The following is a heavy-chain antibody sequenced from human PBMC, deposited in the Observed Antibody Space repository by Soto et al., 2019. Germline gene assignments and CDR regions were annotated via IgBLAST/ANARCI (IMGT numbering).Heavy chain of an antibody. CDR1: GYTFTSYG. J-gene: IGHJ6*02. CDR3: AREQVEGSGYYSYYYYGMDV. CDR2: ISAYNGNT. D-gene: IGHD3-22*01. V-gene: IGHV1-18*04. Sequence: ASVKVSCKASGYTFTSYGISWVRQAPGQGLEWMGWISAYNGNTNYAQKLQGRVTMTTDTSTSTAYMELRSLRSDDTAVYYCAREQVEGSGYYSYYYYGMDVWGQGTTVTVSS.